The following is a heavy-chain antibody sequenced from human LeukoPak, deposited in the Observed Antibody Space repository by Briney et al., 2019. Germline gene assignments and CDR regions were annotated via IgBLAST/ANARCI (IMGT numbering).Heavy chain of an antibody. D-gene: IGHD4-17*01. CDR2: INPNSGGT. Sequence: ASVKVSCKASGYTFTGYYMHWVRQAPGQGLEWMGWINPNSGGTNYAQKFQGRVTMTRDTSISTAYMELSRLRSDDTAVYYCATEYGDYSDGMDVWDQGTTVTVSS. V-gene: IGHV1-2*02. J-gene: IGHJ6*02. CDR3: ATEYGDYSDGMDV. CDR1: GYTFTGYY.